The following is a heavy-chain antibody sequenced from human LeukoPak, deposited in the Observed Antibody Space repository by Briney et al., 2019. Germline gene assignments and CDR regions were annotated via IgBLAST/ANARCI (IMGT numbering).Heavy chain of an antibody. V-gene: IGHV4-61*09. D-gene: IGHD3-10*01. CDR1: GGSISSGSYY. J-gene: IGHJ4*02. CDR3: ARVGSGSPHFDY. Sequence: PSETLSLTCTVSGGSISSGSYYWSWIRQPAGKGLEWIGHIYTSGSANYNPSLKSRVTISVDTSKNQFSLKLSSVSAADTAVYYCARVGSGSPHFDYWGQGTLVTVSS. CDR2: IYTSGSA.